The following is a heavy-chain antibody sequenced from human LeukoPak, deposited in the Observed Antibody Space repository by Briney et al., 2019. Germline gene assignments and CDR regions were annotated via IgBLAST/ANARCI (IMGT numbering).Heavy chain of an antibody. D-gene: IGHD6-19*01. CDR3: ALVKRQWRLKLVYFDY. CDR1: GYTFTGYY. V-gene: IGHV1-2*02. Sequence: ASVKVSCKASGYTFTGYYMHWVRQAPGQGLEWMGWINPNSGGTNYAQKFQGRGTMTRDTSISTAYMELSRLRSEDTAVFYCALVKRQWRLKLVYFDYGGQGTRPTVPS. J-gene: IGHJ4*02. CDR2: INPNSGGT.